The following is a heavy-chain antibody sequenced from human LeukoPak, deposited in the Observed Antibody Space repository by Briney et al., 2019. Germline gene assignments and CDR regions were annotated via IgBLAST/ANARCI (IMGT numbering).Heavy chain of an antibody. CDR3: ARSCGGDCYSDY. J-gene: IGHJ4*02. CDR1: GFTFSNYS. V-gene: IGHV3-21*01. CDR2: IGSSSHYR. D-gene: IGHD2-21*02. Sequence: GGSLRLSCVASGFTFSNYSMNWVRQAPGKGLEWVSSIGSSSHYRYYGDSVKGRFIISRDNAKNSLFLQMNSLRAEDTAVYYCARSCGGDCYSDYWGQGTLVTVSS.